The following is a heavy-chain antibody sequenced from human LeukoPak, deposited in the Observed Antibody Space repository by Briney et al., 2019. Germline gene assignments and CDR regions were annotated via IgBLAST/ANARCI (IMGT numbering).Heavy chain of an antibody. Sequence: SETLSLTCTVSGGSISSYYWSWIRQSPGKGLEWIASMTSSGTSYYKPSLKSRVTISVDTSTNQISLHLTSMSAADTAVYFCARSGYSFLVDSWGQGTLVTVSS. J-gene: IGHJ4*02. V-gene: IGHV4-59*05. CDR2: MTSSGTS. CDR3: ARSGYSFLVDS. CDR1: GGSISSYY. D-gene: IGHD5-18*01.